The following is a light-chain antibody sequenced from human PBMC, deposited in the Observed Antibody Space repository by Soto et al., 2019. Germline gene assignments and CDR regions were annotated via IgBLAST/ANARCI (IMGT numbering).Light chain of an antibody. Sequence: QSALTQPPSASGTPGQTVTISCSGGRSNIGTNTLNWYQHVPGTAPQLLISTSNHRPSGVRDRFSASKSGTSASLAIRGLQSDDEADYYCAAWDDSLNVVVFGGGTKVTVL. V-gene: IGLV1-44*01. J-gene: IGLJ2*01. CDR1: RSNIGTNT. CDR2: TSN. CDR3: AAWDDSLNVVV.